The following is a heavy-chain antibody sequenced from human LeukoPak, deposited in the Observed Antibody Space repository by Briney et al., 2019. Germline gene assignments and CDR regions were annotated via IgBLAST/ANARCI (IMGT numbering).Heavy chain of an antibody. CDR1: GFTFSTYN. D-gene: IGHD2-15*01. CDR3: ARDRGTYCSGGTCSPDY. J-gene: IGHJ4*02. CDR2: IGSGSSYI. Sequence: GGSLRLSCAASGFTFSTYNMNWVRQAPGKGLEWVSSIGSGSSYIYYADSVKGRFTISRDNAKNSPYLQMSSLRAEDTAVYYCARDRGTYCSGGTCSPDYWGQGTLVTVSS. V-gene: IGHV3-21*01.